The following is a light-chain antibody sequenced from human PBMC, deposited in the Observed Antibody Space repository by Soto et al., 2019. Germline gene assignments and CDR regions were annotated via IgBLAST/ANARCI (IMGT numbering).Light chain of an antibody. CDR3: CSYTRTSNHYF. Sequence: VLTQPASVSGSPGQSITISCTGTSSDIGGYDYVSWYQQRPGKAPKLMIYEVRYRPSGVSNRFSDSKSGNTASLTISGLQAEDEAVYYCCSYTRTSNHYFFGSGTKVTVL. J-gene: IGLJ1*01. CDR1: SSDIGGYDY. V-gene: IGLV2-14*01. CDR2: EVR.